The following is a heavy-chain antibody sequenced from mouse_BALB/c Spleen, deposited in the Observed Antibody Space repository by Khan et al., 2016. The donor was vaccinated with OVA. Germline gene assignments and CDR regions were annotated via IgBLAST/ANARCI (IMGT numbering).Heavy chain of an antibody. V-gene: IGHV3-2*02. CDR3: ARKNYYGYAMDY. J-gene: IGHJ4*01. Sequence: DVQLQESGPGLVKPSQSLSLTCTVTGYSITSDYARDWIRQFPGNKLEWMGYISYGGSTSYNPSLKSRISITRDTSKNHFFLQLNSVTTEDTATYYCARKNYYGYAMDYWGQGTSVTVSS. CDR2: ISYGGST. CDR1: GYSITSDYA. D-gene: IGHD1-1*01.